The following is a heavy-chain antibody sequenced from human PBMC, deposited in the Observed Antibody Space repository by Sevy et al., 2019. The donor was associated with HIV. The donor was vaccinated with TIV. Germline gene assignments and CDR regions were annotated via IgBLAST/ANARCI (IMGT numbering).Heavy chain of an antibody. J-gene: IGHJ4*01. Sequence: GGSLRLSCAASGFTFSSYGMHWVRQAPGKGLEWVAVISYDGSNKYYADSVKGRFTISRDNSKNTLYLQMNSLRAEDTAVYYCAKDFIVVVPAASQTYFDYWGHGTLVTVSS. CDR3: AKDFIVVVPAASQTYFDY. D-gene: IGHD2-2*01. CDR2: ISYDGSNK. CDR1: GFTFSSYG. V-gene: IGHV3-30*18.